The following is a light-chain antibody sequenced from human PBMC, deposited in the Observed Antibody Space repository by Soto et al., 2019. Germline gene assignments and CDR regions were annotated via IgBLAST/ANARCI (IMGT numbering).Light chain of an antibody. CDR1: ESVSNN. CDR2: GAS. CDR3: QQYKDWPPVT. Sequence: EILLTQSPATLSVSPGEGVTLSCRASESVSNNLAWYQHKPGQPPRLLIYGASTMATGIPARFSGSGSWTQFTLTISSLQSEDFAIYYSQQYKDWPPVTFGPGTTVEIK. J-gene: IGKJ3*01. V-gene: IGKV3-15*01.